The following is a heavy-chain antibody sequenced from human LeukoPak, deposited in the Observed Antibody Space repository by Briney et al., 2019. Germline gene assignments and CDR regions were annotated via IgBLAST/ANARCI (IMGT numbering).Heavy chain of an antibody. CDR1: EFTFSSYA. V-gene: IGHV3-23*01. D-gene: IGHD2/OR15-2a*01. CDR2: ISASGGNT. Sequence: TGGSLRLSCAASEFTFSSYATQWVRQAPGKGLEWVSGISASGGNTWYADSVKGRFTISRDNSKNTLYLQMNSLRAEDTAVYYCAKYVSARGPPYALAVWGQGTTVTVSS. CDR3: AKYVSARGPPYALAV. J-gene: IGHJ6*02.